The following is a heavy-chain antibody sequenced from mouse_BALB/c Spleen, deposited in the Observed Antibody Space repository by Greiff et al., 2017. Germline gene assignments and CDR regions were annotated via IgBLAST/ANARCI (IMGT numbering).Heavy chain of an antibody. CDR3: VRHYYGSIFDY. CDR2: IRSKSNNYAT. V-gene: IGHV10-1*02. J-gene: IGHJ2*01. CDR1: GFTFNTYA. D-gene: IGHD1-1*01. Sequence: EVQGVESGGGLVQPKGSLKLSCAASGFTFNTYAMNWVRQAPGKGLEWVARIRSKSNNYATYYADSVKDRFTISRDDSQSMLYLQMNNLKTEDTAMYYCVRHYYGSIFDYWGQGTTLTVSS.